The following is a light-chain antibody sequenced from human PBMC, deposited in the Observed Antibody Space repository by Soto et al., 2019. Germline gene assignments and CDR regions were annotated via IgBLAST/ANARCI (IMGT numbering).Light chain of an antibody. CDR3: SSYAGSSNV. CDR2: EVN. J-gene: IGLJ1*01. Sequence: QSVLTQPPSASGSPGQSVTISCTGTSSDVGAYDYVSWYQQHPGKAPKLMIYEVNKRPSGVPGRFSGSKSGNTASLTVSGLQAEDEADYYCSSYAGSSNVFGTGTKVTVL. V-gene: IGLV2-8*01. CDR1: SSDVGAYDY.